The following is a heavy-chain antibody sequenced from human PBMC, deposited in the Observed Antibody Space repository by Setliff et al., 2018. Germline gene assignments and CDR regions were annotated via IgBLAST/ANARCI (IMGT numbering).Heavy chain of an antibody. D-gene: IGHD3-9*01. Sequence: PSETLSLTCAVSGYSISSGYYWGWIRQPPGRGLEWIGSIYHSGSTYYNPSLKSRVTISVDTSKNQFSLKLSSVTAADTAVYYCARQLRYFDWLHPLGYFDYWGQGTLVTV. CDR1: GYSISSGYY. J-gene: IGHJ4*02. CDR2: IYHSGST. CDR3: ARQLRYFDWLHPLGYFDY. V-gene: IGHV4-38-2*01.